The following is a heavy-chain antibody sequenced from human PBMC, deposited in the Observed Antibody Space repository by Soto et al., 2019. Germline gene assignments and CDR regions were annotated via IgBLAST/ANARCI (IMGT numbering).Heavy chain of an antibody. J-gene: IGHJ4*02. CDR3: ATSYGSGYRAFDD. Sequence: QVQLVQSGAEVKKPGSSVKVSCKASGDTFSFYTINWVRQAPGLGLEWVGSINPILSMSNYAQKFKGRVTMTADKSTSTASMELRSLRFEDTAIYYCATSYGSGYRAFDDWGQGALVTVSS. CDR1: GDTFSFYT. CDR2: INPILSMS. D-gene: IGHD3-10*01. V-gene: IGHV1-69*02.